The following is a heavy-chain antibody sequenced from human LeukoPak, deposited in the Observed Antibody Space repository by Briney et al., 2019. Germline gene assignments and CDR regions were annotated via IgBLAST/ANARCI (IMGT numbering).Heavy chain of an antibody. J-gene: IGHJ4*02. V-gene: IGHV3-9*01. D-gene: IGHD4-17*01. CDR1: GFTFDDYA. Sequence: QPGRSLRLSCAASGFTFDDYAMHWVRQAPGKGLEWVSGISWNSGSIGYADSVKGRFTISRDNAKNSLYLQMNSLRAEDTALYYCAASDYGDDEFDYWGQGTLVTVSS. CDR2: ISWNSGSI. CDR3: AASDYGDDEFDY.